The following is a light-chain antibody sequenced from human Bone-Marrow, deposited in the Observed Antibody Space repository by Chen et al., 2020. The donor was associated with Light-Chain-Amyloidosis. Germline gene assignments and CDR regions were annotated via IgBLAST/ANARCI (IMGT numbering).Light chain of an antibody. CDR3: QVWDRSSDRPV. CDR1: NIGSTS. Sequence: HVLTQSSSVSVAPGQTATIACGGNNIGSTSVHWYQQPPGQAPLLVVYDDSDRPSVIPGRLSGSNAGTTATLTISRVEAGDAADYYCQVWDRSSDRPVFGGGTKLTVL. J-gene: IGLJ3*02. V-gene: IGLV3-21*02. CDR2: DDS.